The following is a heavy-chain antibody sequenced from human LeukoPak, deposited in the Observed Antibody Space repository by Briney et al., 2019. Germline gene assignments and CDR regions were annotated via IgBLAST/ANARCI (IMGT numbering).Heavy chain of an antibody. V-gene: IGHV3-7*01. Sequence: GGSLRLSCAASGFTFSNYWMSWVRQAPGKGLEWVANINQDGSEKYYVDSVKGRFTISRDNAKNSLYLQMNSLRAEDTAVYYCARGTAAAKIDYWGQGTLVTVSS. CDR2: INQDGSEK. D-gene: IGHD6-13*01. J-gene: IGHJ4*02. CDR1: GFTFSNYW. CDR3: ARGTAAAKIDY.